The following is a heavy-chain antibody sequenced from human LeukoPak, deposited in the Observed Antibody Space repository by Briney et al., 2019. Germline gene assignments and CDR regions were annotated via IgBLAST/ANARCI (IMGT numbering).Heavy chain of an antibody. CDR2: IIPILGIA. CDR3: ASKTAAHGY. D-gene: IGHD6-6*01. J-gene: IGHJ4*02. Sequence: ASVKVSCKASGYTFTSYGISWVRQAPGQGLEWMGRIIPILGIANYAQKFQGRVTITADKSTSTAYIELSSLRSEDTAVYYCASKTAAHGYWGQGTLVTVSS. V-gene: IGHV1-69*04. CDR1: GYTFTSYG.